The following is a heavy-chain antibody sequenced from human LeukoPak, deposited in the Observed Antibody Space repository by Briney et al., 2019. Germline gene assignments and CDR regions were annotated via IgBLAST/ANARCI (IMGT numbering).Heavy chain of an antibody. V-gene: IGHV3-23*01. CDR2: ISGSGGNT. Sequence: GGSLRLSCTASGFTFSSYGMSWVRQAPGKGLEWVSAISGSGGNTYYADSVKDRFTISRDNSKNTLYLQMNSLRAEDTTVYYCAREGSSDDYYYMDVWGKGTTVTVS. CDR3: AREGSSDDYYYMDV. J-gene: IGHJ6*03. D-gene: IGHD6-6*01. CDR1: GFTFSSYG.